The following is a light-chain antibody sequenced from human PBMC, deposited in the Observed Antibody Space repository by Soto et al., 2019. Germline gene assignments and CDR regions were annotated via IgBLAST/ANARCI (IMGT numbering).Light chain of an antibody. CDR2: GAS. Sequence: EIVLTQSPGTLSLSTGETATLSCRASQSVSNNYLAWYQQKPGQAPRLLIYGASSRATGIPDGFSGSGSGTDFTLTISRLEPEDFAVYYCQQYGSSPLTFGGGTKVDI. V-gene: IGKV3-20*01. J-gene: IGKJ4*01. CDR3: QQYGSSPLT. CDR1: QSVSNNY.